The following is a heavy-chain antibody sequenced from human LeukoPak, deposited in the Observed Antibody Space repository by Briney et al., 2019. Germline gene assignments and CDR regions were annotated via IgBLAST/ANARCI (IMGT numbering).Heavy chain of an antibody. CDR2: MNPNSGNT. V-gene: IGHV1-8*01. CDR1: GYTFTSYD. D-gene: IGHD5-12*01. Sequence: ASVKVSCKASGYTFTSYDINWVRQATGQGLGWMGWMNPNSGNTGYAQKFQGRVTMTRNTSISTAYMELSSLRSEDTAVYYCARFIGGVATIAEDYWGQGTLVTVSS. J-gene: IGHJ4*02. CDR3: ARFIGGVATIAEDY.